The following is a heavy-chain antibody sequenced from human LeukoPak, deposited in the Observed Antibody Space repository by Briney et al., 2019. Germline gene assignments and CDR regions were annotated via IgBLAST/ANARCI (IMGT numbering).Heavy chain of an antibody. CDR1: GYTFTGYY. CDR3: ARSDCSSTSCSYAFDI. V-gene: IGHV1-2*02. Sequence: GASVKVSCRASGYTFTGYYIHWVRQAPGQGLEWVGWINPNSGGTKYAQKFQGRVTMTRDTTISTAYMELSRLRSDDTAVYDCARSDCSSTSCSYAFDIWGQGTMVTVSS. J-gene: IGHJ3*02. CDR2: INPNSGGT. D-gene: IGHD2-2*01.